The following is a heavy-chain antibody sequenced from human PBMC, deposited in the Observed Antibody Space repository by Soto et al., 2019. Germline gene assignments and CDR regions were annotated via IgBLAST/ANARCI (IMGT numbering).Heavy chain of an antibody. J-gene: IGHJ6*02. Sequence: GGSLRLSCAASGFTFSSYSMNWVRQAPGKGLEWVSYISSSSSTIYYADSVKGRFTISRDNAKNSLYLHMNSLRAEDTAVYYCARDLPMVRGSNLTFYYYGMDVWGQGTTVTVSS. CDR2: ISSSSSTI. D-gene: IGHD3-10*01. V-gene: IGHV3-48*04. CDR3: ARDLPMVRGSNLTFYYYGMDV. CDR1: GFTFSSYS.